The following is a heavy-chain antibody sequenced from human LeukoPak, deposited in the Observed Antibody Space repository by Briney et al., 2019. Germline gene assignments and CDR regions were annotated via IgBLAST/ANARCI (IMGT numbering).Heavy chain of an antibody. J-gene: IGHJ4*02. CDR3: ARDATYQLLYAYY. CDR2: IIPIFGTA. CDR1: GGTFSSYA. Sequence: SVKVSCKASGGTFSSYAISWVRQAPGQGLEWMGGIIPIFGTANYAQKFQGRVTITADESTSTAYMELSSLRSEDTAVYYCARDATYQLLYAYYWGQGTLVTVSS. D-gene: IGHD2-2*02. V-gene: IGHV1-69*13.